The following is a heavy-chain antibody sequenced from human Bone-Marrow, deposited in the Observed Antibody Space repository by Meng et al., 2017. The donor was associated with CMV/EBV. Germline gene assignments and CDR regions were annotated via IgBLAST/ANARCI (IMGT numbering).Heavy chain of an antibody. CDR1: GGTFSSYA. CDR2: SIPIFGTA. V-gene: IGHV1-69*05. CDR3: ATPLRYCSSTSCYYGMDV. J-gene: IGHJ6*02. Sequence: SVNVSCKASGGTFSSYAISWVRQAPGQGLEWMGGSIPIFGTANYAQKFQGRVTITTDESTSTAYMELSSLRSEDTAVYYCATPLRYCSSTSCYYGMDVWGQGTTVTVSS. D-gene: IGHD2-2*01.